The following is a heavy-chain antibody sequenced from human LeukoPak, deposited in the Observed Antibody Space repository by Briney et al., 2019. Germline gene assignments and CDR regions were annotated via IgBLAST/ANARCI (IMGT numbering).Heavy chain of an antibody. D-gene: IGHD6-19*01. V-gene: IGHV3-30-3*01. Sequence: PGGSLRLSCAASGFTFSSYNMNWVRQAPGKGPEWVAVISYDGSNKYYADSVKGRFTISRDNSKNTLYLQMNSLRAEDTAVYYCARDRFTYSSGWYIFGYWGQGTLVTVSS. CDR2: ISYDGSNK. CDR1: GFTFSSYN. J-gene: IGHJ4*02. CDR3: ARDRFTYSSGWYIFGY.